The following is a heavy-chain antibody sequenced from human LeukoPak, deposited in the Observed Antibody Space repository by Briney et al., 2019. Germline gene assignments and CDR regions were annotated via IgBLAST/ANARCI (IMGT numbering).Heavy chain of an antibody. CDR3: AREDPVPLGGPFDC. D-gene: IGHD3-16*01. CDR1: GFTFSSYS. V-gene: IGHV3-21*01. CDR2: ISTSSSRI. J-gene: IGHJ4*02. Sequence: GGSLRLSCAASGFTFSSYSMNWVRQAPGKGLEWVSSISTSSSRIYYADSVKGRFTISRDNAKNSLYLQMNSLRAEDTAVYYCAREDPVPLGGPFDCWGQGTLVTVSS.